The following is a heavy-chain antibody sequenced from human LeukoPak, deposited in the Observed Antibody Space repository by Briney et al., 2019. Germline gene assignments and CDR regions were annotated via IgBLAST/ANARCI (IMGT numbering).Heavy chain of an antibody. CDR1: GYTFTGYY. CDR3: ARLARYYDSSGYLGY. J-gene: IGHJ4*02. V-gene: IGHV1-2*06. D-gene: IGHD3-22*01. CDR2: TNPNSGGT. Sequence: ASVNVSCKASGYTFTGYYMHWVRQAPGQGLEWMGRTNPNSGGTNYAQKFQGRVTMTRDTSISTAYMELSRLRSDDTAVYYCARLARYYDSSGYLGYWGQGTLVTVSS.